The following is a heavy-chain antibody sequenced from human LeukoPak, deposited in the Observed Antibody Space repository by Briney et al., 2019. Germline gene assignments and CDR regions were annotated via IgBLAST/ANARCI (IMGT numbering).Heavy chain of an antibody. V-gene: IGHV4-34*01. CDR3: AREVALGSGSFDY. CDR2: INHSGST. J-gene: IGHJ4*02. CDR1: GGSFSGYY. D-gene: IGHD1-26*01. Sequence: PSETLSLTCAVYGGSFSGYYWSWIRQPPGKGLEWIGEINHSGSTNYNPSLKSRVTISVDTFKNQFSLKLSSVTAADTAVYYCAREVALGSGSFDYWGQGTLVTVSS.